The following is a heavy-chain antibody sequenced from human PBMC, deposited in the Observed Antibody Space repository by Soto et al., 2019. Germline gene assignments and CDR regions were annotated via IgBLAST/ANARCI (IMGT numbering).Heavy chain of an antibody. J-gene: IGHJ6*03. CDR2: IYPGDSDT. Sequence: GESLKISCNGSGYRFTSYWIGWVLQMPGKGLEWMGIIYPGDSDTRYSPSFQGQVTISADKSISTAYLQWSSLKASDTAMYYCARSQGEWLRTLGDYYYYMDVWGEGTTVTVSS. CDR1: GYRFTSYW. D-gene: IGHD5-12*01. CDR3: ARSQGEWLRTLGDYYYYMDV. V-gene: IGHV5-51*01.